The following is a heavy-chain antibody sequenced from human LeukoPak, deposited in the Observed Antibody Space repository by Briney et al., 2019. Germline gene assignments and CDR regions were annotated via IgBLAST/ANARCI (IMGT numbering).Heavy chain of an antibody. CDR1: GGSISSGDYY. V-gene: IGHV4-30-4*01. CDR2: IYYSGST. Sequence: PSETLSLTCTVSGGSISSGDYYWSWIRQPPGKGLEWIGYIYYSGSTYYNPSLKSRVTISVDTSKNQFSLKLSSVTAADTAVYYCARGGSVTISSGYYFEVAPRDAFDIWGQGTMVTVSS. J-gene: IGHJ3*02. D-gene: IGHD3-22*01. CDR3: ARGGSVTISSGYYFEVAPRDAFDI.